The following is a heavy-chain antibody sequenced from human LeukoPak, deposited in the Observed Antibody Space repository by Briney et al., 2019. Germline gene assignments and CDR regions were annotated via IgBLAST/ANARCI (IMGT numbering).Heavy chain of an antibody. CDR3: ARVPIWSGPYDVFDI. V-gene: IGHV4-34*01. CDR2: INHSGST. Sequence: PSETLSLTCAVYGGSFSGYYWSWIRQPPGKGLEWIGEINHSGSTNYNPSLKSRVTISVDTSKNQFSLKLSSVTAADTAVYYCARVPIWSGPYDVFDIWGQGTMVTVSP. D-gene: IGHD3-3*01. CDR1: GGSFSGYY. J-gene: IGHJ3*02.